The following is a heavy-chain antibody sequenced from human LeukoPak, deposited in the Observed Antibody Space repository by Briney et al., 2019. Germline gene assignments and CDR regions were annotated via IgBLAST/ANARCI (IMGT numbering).Heavy chain of an antibody. J-gene: IGHJ6*02. D-gene: IGHD1-1*01. CDR3: ARVGGTNYYYYGMDV. Sequence: TSETLSLTCTVSGGSISSYYWSWIRQPPGKGLEWLGYIYDSGSTNYNPSLKSRVTISVDTSKNQFSLKLSSVTAADTAVYYCARVGGTNYYYYGMDVWGQGTLVTVSS. V-gene: IGHV4-59*01. CDR1: GGSISSYY. CDR2: IYDSGST.